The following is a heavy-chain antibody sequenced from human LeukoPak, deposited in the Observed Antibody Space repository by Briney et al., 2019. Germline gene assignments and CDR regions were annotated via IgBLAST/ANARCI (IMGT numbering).Heavy chain of an antibody. J-gene: IGHJ4*02. CDR1: GFTFSSYE. V-gene: IGHV3-43*02. Sequence: GXSLRLSCAASGFTFSSYEMNWVRQAPGKGLEWVSLISGDGGSTSYADSVKGRLTISRDNSKNSLYLQMDSPTTEDTALYYCAKGRQWLIHYWGQGTLVTVSS. CDR2: ISGDGGST. D-gene: IGHD6-19*01. CDR3: AKGRQWLIHY.